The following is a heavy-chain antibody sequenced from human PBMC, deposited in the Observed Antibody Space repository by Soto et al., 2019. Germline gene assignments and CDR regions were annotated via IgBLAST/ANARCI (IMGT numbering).Heavy chain of an antibody. V-gene: IGHV4-59*12. Sequence: PSETLSLTYTVSGGSISSYYWSWIRQPPGKGLEWIGYIYYSGSTNYNPSLKSRVTISVDRSKNQLSLSLRSMTAADTADYFCARGVRMVRGIIIGVFFDEWGQGTRVTVSS. D-gene: IGHD3-10*01. CDR2: IYYSGST. J-gene: IGHJ1*01. CDR1: GGSISSYY. CDR3: ARGVRMVRGIIIGVFFDE.